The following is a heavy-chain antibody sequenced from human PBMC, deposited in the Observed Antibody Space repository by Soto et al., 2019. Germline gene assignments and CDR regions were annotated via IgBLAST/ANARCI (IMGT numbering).Heavy chain of an antibody. D-gene: IGHD3-3*01. J-gene: IGHJ6*02. V-gene: IGHV4-39*01. CDR1: GGSISSSSYY. Sequence: SETLSLTCTVSGGSISSSSYYWGWIRQPPGKGLEWIGSIYYSGSTYYNPSLKSRVTISVDTSKNQFSLKLSSVTAADTAVYYCASALSTYYDFWSGYYGSPTKVPHYYYYGMDVWGQGTTVTVSS. CDR3: ASALSTYYDFWSGYYGSPTKVPHYYYYGMDV. CDR2: IYYSGST.